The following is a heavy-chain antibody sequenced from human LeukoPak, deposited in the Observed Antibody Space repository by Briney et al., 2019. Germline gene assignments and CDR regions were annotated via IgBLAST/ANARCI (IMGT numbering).Heavy chain of an antibody. J-gene: IGHJ4*02. CDR1: GGSISSSSYY. V-gene: IGHV4-39*01. CDR3: ASEGDEGSSGLY. Sequence: PSETLSLTCTVSGGSISSSSYYWDWIRQPPGKGLEWIGTIYSSGSTYYNPSLKSRVTISVDTSKNQFSLKLSSVTAADTAVYYCASEGDEGSSGLYWGQGTLVTVSS. CDR2: IYSSGST. D-gene: IGHD6-25*01.